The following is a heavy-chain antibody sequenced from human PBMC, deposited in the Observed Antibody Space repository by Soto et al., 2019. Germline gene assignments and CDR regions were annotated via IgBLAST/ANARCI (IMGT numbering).Heavy chain of an antibody. J-gene: IGHJ4*02. Sequence: ASVKVSCKASGYTFTSYYMHWVRQAPGQGLEWMGIINPSGGSTSYAQKFQGRVTMTRDTSTSTVYMELSSLRSEDTAVYYCARDMSDIVATPGFDYWGQGTLVTSPQ. CDR1: GYTFTSYY. CDR3: ARDMSDIVATPGFDY. D-gene: IGHD5-12*01. V-gene: IGHV1-46*01. CDR2: INPSGGST.